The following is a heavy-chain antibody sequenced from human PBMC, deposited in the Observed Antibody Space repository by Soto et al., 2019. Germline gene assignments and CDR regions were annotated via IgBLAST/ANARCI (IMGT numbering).Heavy chain of an antibody. CDR3: ARFGGDGYYNF. Sequence: QVQLVESGGGLVKPGGSLRLSCAASGFTLSDYYMTWIRQAPGKGLEWVSDISISGTTIHYADSVRGRFTISGDNAKTSLWLQMNTLRAEDTAVYYWARFGGDGYYNFWGQGTLVTVSS. CDR2: ISISGTTI. CDR1: GFTLSDYY. D-gene: IGHD3-9*01. V-gene: IGHV3-11*01. J-gene: IGHJ4*02.